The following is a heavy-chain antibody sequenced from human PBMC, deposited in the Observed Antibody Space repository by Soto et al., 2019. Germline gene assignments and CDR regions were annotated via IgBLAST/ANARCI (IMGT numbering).Heavy chain of an antibody. CDR2: VNHSGTT. D-gene: IGHD2-2*01. J-gene: IGHJ4*02. CDR1: GGSFCGYY. V-gene: IGHV4-34*01. Sequence: QVQLQQWGAGLLKPSETLSLTCAVYGGSFCGYYWTWIRQSPEKGLEWIGEVNHSGTTYYNPSLKIRVTISVHTLKNQFSLKMSSVTAADTAVYYCARGIGYCSSINCYSSRRLRFDSWGQGTLVTVSS. CDR3: ARGIGYCSSINCYSSRRLRFDS.